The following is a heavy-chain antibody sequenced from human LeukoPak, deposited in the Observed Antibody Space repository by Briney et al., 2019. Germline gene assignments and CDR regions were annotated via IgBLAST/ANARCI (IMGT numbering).Heavy chain of an antibody. CDR2: IYTSGST. CDR1: GGSISSYY. D-gene: IGHD3-10*01. V-gene: IGHV4-4*07. J-gene: IGHJ6*02. Sequence: SETLSLTCTVSGGSISSYYWSWIRQPAGKGLEWIGRIYTSGSTNYNPSLKSRVTMSVDTPKNQFSLKLSSVTAADTAVYYCARDGTMVRGVYYYYYGMDVWGQGTAVTVSS. CDR3: ARDGTMVRGVYYYYYGMDV.